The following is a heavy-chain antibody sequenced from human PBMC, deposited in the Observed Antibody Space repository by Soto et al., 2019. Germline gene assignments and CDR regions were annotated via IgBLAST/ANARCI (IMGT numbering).Heavy chain of an antibody. Sequence: PSETLSLTCTLSGVSSSSGGYYWSWIPQHPGKGLEWIGNIYYSGRTYNNPSLKSRVILSVDTSKTHFSLTLRSVPAADSAMYYCASVIGGELVYYFEFWGQGALVTVSS. J-gene: IGHJ4*02. CDR1: GVSSSSGGYY. CDR2: IYYSGRT. D-gene: IGHD2-21*01. CDR3: ASVIGGELVYYFEF. V-gene: IGHV4-31*03.